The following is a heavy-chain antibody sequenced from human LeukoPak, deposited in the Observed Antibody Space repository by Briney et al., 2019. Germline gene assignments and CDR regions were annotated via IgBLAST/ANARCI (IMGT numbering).Heavy chain of an antibody. V-gene: IGHV3-30*18. J-gene: IGHJ5*01. CDR1: GFTFNDYG. D-gene: IGHD6-19*01. CDR2: ISHDGSVK. Sequence: GGSLRLSCAASGFTFNDYGMQWVRQTPGKGLEWVTVISHDGSVKNYADSVKGRFTISRDTSKNTVYLQMNSLRPEDTAVYYCAKEGTTYSSTWFDSWGQGTLVTVSS. CDR3: AKEGTTYSSTWFDS.